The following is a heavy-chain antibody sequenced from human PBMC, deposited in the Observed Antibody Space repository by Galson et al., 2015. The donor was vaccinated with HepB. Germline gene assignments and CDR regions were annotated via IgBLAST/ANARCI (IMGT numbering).Heavy chain of an antibody. CDR1: GFTFSSYW. V-gene: IGHV3-7*03. CDR2: IKQDGSEK. J-gene: IGHJ6*03. Sequence: SLRLSCAATGFTFSSYWMSWIRQAPGKGLEWVANIKQDGSEKYYVDSVKGRFTISRDNSKNTLYLQMNSLRAEDTAVYYCAKSPRLWFRELSRVVNYMDVWGKGTTVTVSS. D-gene: IGHD3-10*01. CDR3: AKSPRLWFRELSRVVNYMDV.